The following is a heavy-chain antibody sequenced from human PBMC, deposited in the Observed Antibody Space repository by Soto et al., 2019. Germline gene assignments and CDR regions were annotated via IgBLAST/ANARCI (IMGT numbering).Heavy chain of an antibody. J-gene: IGHJ4*02. CDR3: ARIIVGAKELYYFDY. V-gene: IGHV1-18*01. CDR2: ISAYNGNT. Sequence: ASVKVSCKASGYTFTSYGISWVRQAPGQGLEWMGWISAYNGNTNYAQKLQGRVTMTTDTSTSTAYMELRSLRSDDTAVYYCARIIVGAKELYYFDYWGQGTLVTVSS. CDR1: GYTFTSYG. D-gene: IGHD1-26*01.